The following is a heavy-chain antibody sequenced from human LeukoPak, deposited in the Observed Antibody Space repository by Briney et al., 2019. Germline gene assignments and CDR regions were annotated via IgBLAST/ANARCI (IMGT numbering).Heavy chain of an antibody. CDR2: ISYDGSNK. J-gene: IGHJ4*02. D-gene: IGHD6-19*01. CDR3: ARRGSDWYTLGDY. Sequence: GRSLRLSCAASGFTFTNSGMHWVRQAPGKGLKWVALISYDGSNKYYADSVKGRFTISRDNSKNTLYLQMNSLRAEDTAVYYCARRGSDWYTLGDYWGQGTLVTVSS. CDR1: GFTFTNSG. V-gene: IGHV3-30*03.